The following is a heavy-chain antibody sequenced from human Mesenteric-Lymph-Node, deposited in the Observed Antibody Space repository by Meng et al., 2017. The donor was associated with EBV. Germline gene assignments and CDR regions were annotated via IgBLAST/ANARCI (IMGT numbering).Heavy chain of an antibody. V-gene: IGHV4-34*01. CDR1: GGSVSGYY. Sequence: QVRLQPWGAELLKPSATLSLTCGVYGGSVSGYYWNWIRQPPGKGLEWIGDINHGGSTSYNPSLKSRVTISVDTSKNEFSLKMTSVTAADTAVYYCARDRHFDPWGQGTLVTVSS. CDR2: INHGGST. J-gene: IGHJ5*02. CDR3: ARDRHFDP.